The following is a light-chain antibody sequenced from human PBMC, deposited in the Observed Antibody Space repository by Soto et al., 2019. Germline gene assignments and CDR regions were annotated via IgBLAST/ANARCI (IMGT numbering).Light chain of an antibody. V-gene: IGKV3-11*01. CDR1: QSISSY. CDR3: LQLTDWAPQWT. CDR2: DAS. J-gene: IGKJ1*01. Sequence: EIVMTQSPATLSVSPGARATLSCRASQSISSYLAWYQQKPGQALRLLINDASSRATGIPARFSGRGSGTDFTLTISRLGPEDLAVYYCLQLTDWAPQWTFGQGTKVDIK.